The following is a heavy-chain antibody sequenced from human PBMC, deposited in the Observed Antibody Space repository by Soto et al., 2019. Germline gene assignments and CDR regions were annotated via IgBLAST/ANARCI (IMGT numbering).Heavy chain of an antibody. CDR1: GFPFSSYA. D-gene: IGHD2-2*01. V-gene: IGHV3-23*01. J-gene: IGHJ4*02. CDR3: AKGLYGPAALYYFDY. Sequence: GGSLRLSCAASGFPFSSYAMSWVRQAPGKGLEWVSAISGSGGSTYYADSVKGRFTISRDNSKNTLYLQMNSLRAEDTAVYYCAKGLYGPAALYYFDYWGQGTLVTVSS. CDR2: ISGSGGST.